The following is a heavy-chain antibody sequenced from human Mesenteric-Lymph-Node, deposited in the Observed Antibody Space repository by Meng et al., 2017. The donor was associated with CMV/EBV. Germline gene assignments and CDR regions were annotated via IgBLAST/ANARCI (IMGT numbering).Heavy chain of an antibody. J-gene: IGHJ6*02. CDR2: IWYDGSNK. D-gene: IGHD2-2*02. CDR1: GFTFSSYG. Sequence: GGSLRLSCAASGFTFSSYGMHWVRQAPGKGLEWVAVIWYDGSNKYYADSVKGPFTISRDNAKNSLYLQMNSLRAEDTAVYYCARERYCSSTSCYSGYYYYGMDVWGQGTTVTVSS. V-gene: IGHV3-33*01. CDR3: ARERYCSSTSCYSGYYYYGMDV.